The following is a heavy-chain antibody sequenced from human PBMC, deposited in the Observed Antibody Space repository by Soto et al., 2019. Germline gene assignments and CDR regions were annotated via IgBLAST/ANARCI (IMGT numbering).Heavy chain of an antibody. CDR3: ARDPVGAIYYYGMDV. J-gene: IGHJ6*02. Sequence: SVKVSCKASGGTFSSYAISWVRQAPGQGLEWMGGIIPIFGTANYAQKFQGRVTITADESTSTAYMELSSLRSEDTAVYYCARDPVGAIYYYGMDVWGQGXTVTVSS. V-gene: IGHV1-69*13. CDR2: IIPIFGTA. CDR1: GGTFSSYA. D-gene: IGHD1-26*01.